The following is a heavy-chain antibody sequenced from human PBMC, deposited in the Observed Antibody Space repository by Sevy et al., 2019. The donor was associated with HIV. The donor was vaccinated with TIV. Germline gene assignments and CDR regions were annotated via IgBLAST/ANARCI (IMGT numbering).Heavy chain of an antibody. CDR3: ARAPRYYYDSSGDSDY. J-gene: IGHJ4*02. V-gene: IGHV3-30-3*01. CDR2: ISYDGSNK. CDR1: AFTFSSYA. D-gene: IGHD3-22*01. Sequence: GGSLRLSCAASAFTFSSYAMHWVRQAPGKGLEWVAVISYDGSNKYYADSVKGRFTISRDNSKNTLYLQMNSLRAEDTAVYYCARAPRYYYDSSGDSDYWGQGTLVTVSS.